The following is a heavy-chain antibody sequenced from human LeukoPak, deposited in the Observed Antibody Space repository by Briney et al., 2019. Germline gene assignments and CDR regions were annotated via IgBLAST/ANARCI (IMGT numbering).Heavy chain of an antibody. CDR3: ARGALSRVAVAGTYAFDI. D-gene: IGHD6-19*01. CDR2: ISSSGSII. J-gene: IGHJ3*02. Sequence: PGGSLRLSCAASGFTFSDYYMSWIRQAPGKGLEWVSYISSSGSIIYYADSVKGRFTISRDNSKNTLYLQMNSLRAEDTAVYYCARGALSRVAVAGTYAFDIWGQGTMVTVSS. V-gene: IGHV3-11*04. CDR1: GFTFSDYY.